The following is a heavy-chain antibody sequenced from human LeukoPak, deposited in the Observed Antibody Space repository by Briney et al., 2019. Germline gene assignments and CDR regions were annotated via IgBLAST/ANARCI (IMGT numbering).Heavy chain of an antibody. D-gene: IGHD6-6*01. CDR3: ARNVQLAQGAYNWFDP. J-gene: IGHJ5*02. Sequence: PSETLSLTCTVSGGSISSYYWSWIRQPPGKGLEGIGYIYYSGSTNYNPSLKSRVTISVDTSKNQFSLKLSSVTAADTAVYYCARNVQLAQGAYNWFDPWGQGTLVTVSS. CDR1: GGSISSYY. CDR2: IYYSGST. V-gene: IGHV4-59*01.